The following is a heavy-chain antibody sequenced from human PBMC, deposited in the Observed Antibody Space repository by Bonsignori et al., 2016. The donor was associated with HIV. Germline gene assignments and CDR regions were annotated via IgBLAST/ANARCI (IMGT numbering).Heavy chain of an antibody. Sequence: SETLSLTCTVSGGSISSDSYYWGWIRQPPGQGLEWIGSIYYSGSTYYNPSLKSRVTISVDTSKNQFSLKLSSVTAADTAVYYCARDKGYSNYEYYFDYWGPGNPGHRLL. CDR3: ARDKGYSNYEYYFDY. CDR2: IYYSGST. J-gene: IGHJ4*02. V-gene: IGHV4-39*07. CDR1: GGSISSDSYY. D-gene: IGHD4-11*01.